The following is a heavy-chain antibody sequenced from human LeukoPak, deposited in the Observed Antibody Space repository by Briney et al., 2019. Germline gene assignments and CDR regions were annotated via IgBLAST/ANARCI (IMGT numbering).Heavy chain of an antibody. CDR1: GGSFSGYY. D-gene: IGHD3-10*01. V-gene: IGHV4-34*01. CDR3: ARGCITMVRGPGGGMDV. Sequence: SETLSLTCAVYGGSFSGYYRSWIRQPPGKGLEWIGEINHSGSTNYNPSLKSRVTISVDTSKNQFSLKLSSVTAADTAVYYCARGCITMVRGPGGGMDVWGQGTTVTVSS. J-gene: IGHJ6*02. CDR2: INHSGST.